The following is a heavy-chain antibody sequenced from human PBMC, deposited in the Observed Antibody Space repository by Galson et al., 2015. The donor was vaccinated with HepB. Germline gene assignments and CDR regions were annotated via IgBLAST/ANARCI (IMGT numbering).Heavy chain of an antibody. J-gene: IGHJ4*02. CDR2: MTSDTKTI. CDR1: GFTFSIYS. V-gene: IGHV3-48*02. CDR3: AGSVRASFDS. Sequence: SLRLSCAASGFTFSIYSMNWVRQAPGKGLEWVSYMTSDTKTIYYADSVKGRFTISRDNAGNSLYLHMNSLRDEDTAVYFCAGSVRASFDSWGQGTLVTVSS.